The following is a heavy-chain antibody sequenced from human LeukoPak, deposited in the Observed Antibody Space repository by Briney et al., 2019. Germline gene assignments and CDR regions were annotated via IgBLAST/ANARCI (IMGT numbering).Heavy chain of an antibody. Sequence: ASVKVSCKASGYTFTGYYMHWVRQAPGQGLEWMGWINPNSGGTNYAQKFQGWVTTTRDTSISIAYMELSRLRSDDTAVYYCARGRGVAGTDYWGQGTLVTVSS. CDR1: GYTFTGYY. CDR3: ARGRGVAGTDY. V-gene: IGHV1-2*04. J-gene: IGHJ4*02. D-gene: IGHD6-19*01. CDR2: INPNSGGT.